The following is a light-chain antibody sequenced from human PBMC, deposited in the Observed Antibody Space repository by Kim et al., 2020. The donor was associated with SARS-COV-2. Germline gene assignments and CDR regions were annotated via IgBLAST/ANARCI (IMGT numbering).Light chain of an antibody. J-gene: IGKJ1*01. Sequence: PGERATLYCRASQGVRGTCLAGYQQKPGQARRLLIDGASSRATGIPERISGSGSGTDFTLTISRLEPEDFAVYYCKQYGSSSRWTFGQGTKVEIK. CDR3: KQYGSSSRWT. CDR2: GAS. V-gene: IGKV3-20*01. CDR1: QGVRGTC.